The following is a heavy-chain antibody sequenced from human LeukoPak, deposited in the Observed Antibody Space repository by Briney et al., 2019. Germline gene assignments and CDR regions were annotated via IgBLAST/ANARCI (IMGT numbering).Heavy chain of an antibody. Sequence: GGSLRLSCAASGFDVSSHHMVWVRQAPGKGLEWVSSISSSSSYIYYADSVKGRFTISRDNAKNSLYLQMNSLRAEDTAVYYCAREDGDYVDYWGQGTLVTVSP. V-gene: IGHV3-21*01. CDR1: GFDVSSHH. J-gene: IGHJ4*02. D-gene: IGHD4-17*01. CDR2: ISSSSSYI. CDR3: AREDGDYVDY.